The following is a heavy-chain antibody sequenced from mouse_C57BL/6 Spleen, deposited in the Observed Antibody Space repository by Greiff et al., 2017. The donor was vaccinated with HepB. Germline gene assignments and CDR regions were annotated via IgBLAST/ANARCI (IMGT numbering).Heavy chain of an antibody. CDR2: IYPGDGDT. CDR1: GYAFSSSW. V-gene: IGHV1-82*01. J-gene: IGHJ4*01. D-gene: IGHD1-1*01. CDR3: APYYYGSSLYAMDY. Sequence: VKVVESGPELVKPGASVKISCKASGYAFSSSWMNWVKQRPGKGLEWIGRIYPGDGDTNYNGKFKGKATLTADKSSSTAYMQLSSLTSEDSAVYFCAPYYYGSSLYAMDYWGQGTSVTVSS.